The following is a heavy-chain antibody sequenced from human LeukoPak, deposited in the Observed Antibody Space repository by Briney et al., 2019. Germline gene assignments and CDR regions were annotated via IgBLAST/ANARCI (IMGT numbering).Heavy chain of an antibody. Sequence: GASVTVSCKASGFTFIGYYMHWVRQAPGQGLEWMGWINLNTGDTDYAPKFQGRVTMTRDTSITTAYMELSRLRYDDTAVYYCARDQPALDYWGRGTLVT. J-gene: IGHJ4*02. V-gene: IGHV1-2*02. CDR2: INLNTGDT. CDR3: ARDQPALDY. CDR1: GFTFIGYY.